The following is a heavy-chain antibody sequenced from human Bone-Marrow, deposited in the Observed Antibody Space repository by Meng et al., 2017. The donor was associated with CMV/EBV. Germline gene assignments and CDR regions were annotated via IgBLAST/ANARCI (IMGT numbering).Heavy chain of an antibody. CDR3: ARVPQGGEVAQGGY. D-gene: IGHD3-10*01. CDR2: ISSSGSTI. V-gene: IGHV3-48*03. CDR1: GFTFSSYA. Sequence: GESLKISCAASGFTFSSYAMNWVRQAPGKGLEWVSYISSSGSTIYYADSVKGRFTISRDNAKNSLYLQMNSLRAEDTAVYYCARVPQGGEVAQGGYWGQGTLVTVSS. J-gene: IGHJ4*02.